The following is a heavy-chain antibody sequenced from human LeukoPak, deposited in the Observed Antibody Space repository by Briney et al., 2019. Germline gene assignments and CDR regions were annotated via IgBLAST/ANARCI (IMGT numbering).Heavy chain of an antibody. Sequence: WQTLSLTCAISGDSVSTNSATWNWIRQSPSRGLEWLGRTYYRSKWYNDYAVSVKSRITINPDTSKNQFSLQLNSVTPEDTAVYYCARDQGLGRYAFDIWGQGTMVTVSS. V-gene: IGHV6-1*01. CDR1: GDSVSTNSAT. CDR2: TYYRSKWYN. J-gene: IGHJ3*02. D-gene: IGHD7-27*01. CDR3: ARDQGLGRYAFDI.